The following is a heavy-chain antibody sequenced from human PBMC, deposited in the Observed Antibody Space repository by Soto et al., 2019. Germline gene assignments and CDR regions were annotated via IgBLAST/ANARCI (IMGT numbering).Heavy chain of an antibody. CDR1: GYTFGSYD. CDR3: ARGDYGDSSISPSSHTKHTYYYYYYSLDV. Sequence: SVKVSCKASGYTFGSYDINWVRQATGQGLEWMGWMNLTSGNAGYAQKFQGRVTMTRDTSISTAYLELSSLRSEDTAVYYCARGDYGDSSISPSSHTKHTYYYYYYSLDVWGTGTTVTVSS. D-gene: IGHD4-17*01. CDR2: MNLTSGNA. V-gene: IGHV1-8*01. J-gene: IGHJ6*03.